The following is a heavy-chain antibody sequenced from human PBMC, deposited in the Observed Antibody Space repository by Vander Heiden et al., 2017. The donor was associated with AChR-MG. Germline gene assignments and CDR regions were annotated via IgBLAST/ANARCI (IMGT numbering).Heavy chain of an antibody. D-gene: IGHD3-22*01. CDR1: GFTFDDYA. V-gene: IGHV3-9*01. J-gene: IGHJ4*02. CDR3: AKGYYYDSSGYYFDF. Sequence: EVQLVESGGGLVQPGRSLRLSCAASGFTFDDYAMHWVRQAPGKGLEWVSGIGWQSGSIGYADSVKGRFTISRDNAKNSLYLQMNSLRAEDTALYYCAKGYYYDSSGYYFDFWGQGTLVTVSS. CDR2: IGWQSGSI.